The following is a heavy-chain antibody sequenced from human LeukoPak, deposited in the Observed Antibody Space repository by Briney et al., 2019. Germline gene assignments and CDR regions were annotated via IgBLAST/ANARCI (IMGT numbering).Heavy chain of an antibody. V-gene: IGHV7-4-1*02. Sequence: ASVKVSCKASGYTFTSYAMNWVRQAPGQGLEWMGRINTNTGNPTYAQGFTGRFVFFLDTSVSTAYLQISSLKAEDTAVYYCASMYYYDSSGYSFDYWGQGTLVTVSS. J-gene: IGHJ4*02. CDR1: GYTFTSYA. D-gene: IGHD3-22*01. CDR2: INTNTGNP. CDR3: ASMYYYDSSGYSFDY.